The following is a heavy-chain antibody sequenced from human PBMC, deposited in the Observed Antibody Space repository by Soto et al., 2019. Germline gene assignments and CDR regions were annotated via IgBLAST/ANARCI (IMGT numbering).Heavy chain of an antibody. J-gene: IGHJ6*02. D-gene: IGHD3-3*01. Sequence: QVQLVESGGGVVQPGGSLRLSCAGSGFSFSNHVMHWVRQAPGRGLGGVAVISYDGGNAYYAESVKGRFTVSRDNSKNTMYIEMSSVRGDDTAVYYCARDLTVFGVLNGDSPMDVWGQGTTVTVSS. V-gene: IGHV3-30*03. CDR2: ISYDGGNA. CDR3: ARDLTVFGVLNGDSPMDV. CDR1: GFSFSNHV.